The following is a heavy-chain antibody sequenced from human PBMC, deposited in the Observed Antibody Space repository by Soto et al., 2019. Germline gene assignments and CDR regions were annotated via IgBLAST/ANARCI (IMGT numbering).Heavy chain of an antibody. CDR3: ARDRSGGYNWFDP. J-gene: IGHJ5*02. CDR2: IYYSGSS. D-gene: IGHD2-15*01. CDR1: GGSIKSYH. V-gene: IGHV4-59*12. Sequence: PSETLSLTCTVSGGSIKSYHWSWIRQSPGKGLEWIGNIYYSGSSNYNPSLESRVTVSVDTSKNQFSLRLSSVTAADTAVYYCARDRSGGYNWFDPWGQGTLVTVPQ.